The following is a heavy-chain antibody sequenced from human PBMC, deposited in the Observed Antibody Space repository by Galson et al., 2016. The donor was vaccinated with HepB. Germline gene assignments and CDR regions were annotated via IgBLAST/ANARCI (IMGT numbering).Heavy chain of an antibody. CDR1: GYTFTNFA. Sequence: SVKVSCKASGYTFTNFAMRWVRQAPGQRLEWMGGINAGNGNTKYSQNLQGRVTITRDTAARTGYMELSSLRSEDTAVYYCARDTFRGMFDPWGQGTLVTVSS. CDR3: ARDTFRGMFDP. CDR2: INAGNGNT. D-gene: IGHD2/OR15-2a*01. J-gene: IGHJ5*02. V-gene: IGHV1-3*01.